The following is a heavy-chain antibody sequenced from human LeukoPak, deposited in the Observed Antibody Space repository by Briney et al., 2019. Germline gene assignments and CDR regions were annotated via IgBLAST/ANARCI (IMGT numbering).Heavy chain of an antibody. CDR3: ARWDWNYLGPEYYFDY. J-gene: IGHJ4*02. D-gene: IGHD1-7*01. V-gene: IGHV4-38-2*02. CDR2: IYHSGST. Sequence: PSETLSLTCTVSGYSISSGYYWGWIRQPPGKGLGWIGSIYHSGSTYYNPSLKSRVTISVDTSKTQFCLKLSSVTAADTAVYYCARWDWNYLGPEYYFDYWGQGTLVTVSS. CDR1: GYSISSGYY.